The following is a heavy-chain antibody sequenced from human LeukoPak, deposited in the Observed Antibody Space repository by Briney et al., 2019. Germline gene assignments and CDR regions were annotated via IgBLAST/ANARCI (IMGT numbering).Heavy chain of an antibody. D-gene: IGHD6-19*01. CDR2: IYHSGST. CDR1: GGSISSYY. Sequence: PSETLSLTCTVSGGSISSYYWSWIRQPPGKGLEWIGYIYHSGSTNYNPSLKSRVTISVDTSKNQFSLKLSSVTAADTAVYYCARSGGSSGWYGDFDYWGQGTLVTVSS. CDR3: ARSGGSSGWYGDFDY. J-gene: IGHJ4*02. V-gene: IGHV4-59*01.